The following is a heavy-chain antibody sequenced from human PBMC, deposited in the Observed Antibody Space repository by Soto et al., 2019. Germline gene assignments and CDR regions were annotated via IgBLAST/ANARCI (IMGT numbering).Heavy chain of an antibody. J-gene: IGHJ5*02. Sequence: PXETLYITCTVSGGSVSSGRYYWSWIRQPPGKGLQWIGYIYYSWSTNYNPSLNSRFNISVDTSKNQFSLKLSSVTAADTAVYYCARETGTTFSSWFDPCGQGTLVIVSS. D-gene: IGHD1-7*01. CDR1: GGSVSSGRYY. CDR3: ARETGTTFSSWFDP. CDR2: IYYSWST. V-gene: IGHV4-61*01.